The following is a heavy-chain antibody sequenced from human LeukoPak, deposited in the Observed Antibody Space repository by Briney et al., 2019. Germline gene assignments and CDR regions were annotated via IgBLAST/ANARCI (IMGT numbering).Heavy chain of an antibody. V-gene: IGHV3-23*01. Sequence: GGTLRLSCAASGFTFSSYGMSWVRQAPGKGLEWVSAISGSGGSTYYADSVKGRFTISRDNSKNTLYLQMNTLRAEDTAVYYCAHGSMYQLDYWGQGTLVTVSS. J-gene: IGHJ4*02. D-gene: IGHD2-2*01. CDR1: GFTFSSYG. CDR2: ISGSGGST. CDR3: AHGSMYQLDY.